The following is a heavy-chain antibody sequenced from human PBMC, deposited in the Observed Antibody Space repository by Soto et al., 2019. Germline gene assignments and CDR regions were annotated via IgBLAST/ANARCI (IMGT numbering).Heavy chain of an antibody. Sequence: SQTLSLTCAISGDSVSSNTAAGNWVRQSPSRGLEWLGRTYYRSKWYNDYPVSVKGRITINPDTSKNQFSLHLNSVTPEDTAVYYCVRDLSLPFHHGGQGPLVTVSS. CDR1: GDSVSSNTAA. V-gene: IGHV6-1*01. CDR2: TYYRSKWYN. D-gene: IGHD1-26*01. J-gene: IGHJ1*01. CDR3: VRDLSLPFHH.